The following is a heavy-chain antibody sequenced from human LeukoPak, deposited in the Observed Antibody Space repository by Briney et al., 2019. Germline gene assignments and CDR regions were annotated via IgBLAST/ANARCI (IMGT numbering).Heavy chain of an antibody. V-gene: IGHV1-18*01. Sequence: SVRVSCKASGYTFTSYGISWVRQAPGEGLGWMGWIGAYNGNTNYAQKLQGRVTMTTDTSTSTAYMELRSLRSDDTAVYYCARRGQGGSGWYSYYFDYWGQGTLVTVSS. CDR1: GYTFTSYG. CDR2: IGAYNGNT. D-gene: IGHD6-19*01. CDR3: ARRGQGGSGWYSYYFDY. J-gene: IGHJ4*02.